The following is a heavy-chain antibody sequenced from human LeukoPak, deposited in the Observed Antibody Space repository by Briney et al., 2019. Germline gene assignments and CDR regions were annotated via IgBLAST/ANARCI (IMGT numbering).Heavy chain of an antibody. CDR2: ILYDGSKT. V-gene: IGHV3-30*02. Sequence: GGSLRLSCAASGFTFRNYGIHWVRQAPGKGLEWVAFILYDGSKTYYADSVKGRFTISRDNSKNTLYLQMNSLRAEDTAVYYCARDGTERGWPFDYWGQGTLVTVSS. CDR3: ARDGTERGWPFDY. CDR1: GFTFRNYG. D-gene: IGHD6-19*01. J-gene: IGHJ4*02.